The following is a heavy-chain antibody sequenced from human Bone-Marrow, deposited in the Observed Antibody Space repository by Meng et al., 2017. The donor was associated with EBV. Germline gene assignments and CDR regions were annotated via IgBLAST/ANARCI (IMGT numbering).Heavy chain of an antibody. CDR3: ARPGSSGYPYWYFDL. Sequence: HVQLVQSGAEVKKPGSSVKVSCKTAGGTFRSDAISWVRQAPGQGLEWMGGLIPMLGAPHYAQKFQGRVTIIADELTSTYNMELSSLRSEDTAVYYCARPGSSGYPYWYFDLWGRGTLVTGSS. J-gene: IGHJ2*01. CDR1: GGTFRSDA. CDR2: LIPMLGAP. V-gene: IGHV1-69*01. D-gene: IGHD6-13*01.